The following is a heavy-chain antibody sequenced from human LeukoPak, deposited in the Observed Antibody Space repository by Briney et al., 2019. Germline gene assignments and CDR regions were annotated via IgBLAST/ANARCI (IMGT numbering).Heavy chain of an antibody. CDR3: AKETSITGAGDF. CDR1: GHTFSNYD. CDR2: ISASGLST. V-gene: IGHV3-23*01. Sequence: GGSLRLSCVACGHTFSNYDMSWVRQAPGKGLEYVTHISASGLSTYYTDSARGRFTNPRDNYKNTLYVQMDSLRDEDTGVYYCAKETSITGAGDFWGRGPLVTVPS. D-gene: IGHD1-20*01. J-gene: IGHJ4*02.